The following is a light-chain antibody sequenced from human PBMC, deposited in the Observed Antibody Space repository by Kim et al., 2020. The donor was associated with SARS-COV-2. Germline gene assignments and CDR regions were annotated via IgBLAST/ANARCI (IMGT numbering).Light chain of an antibody. CDR2: QDS. Sequence: VSPGQTATIPCSGDNLGNRYANWYQQKPGHSPVLVIYQDSKRPSGVPDRLSGSNSGNTATLTNSGTQAMDEADYYCQAWDSATYVVFGGGTQLTVL. J-gene: IGLJ2*01. V-gene: IGLV3-1*01. CDR3: QAWDSATYVV. CDR1: NLGNRY.